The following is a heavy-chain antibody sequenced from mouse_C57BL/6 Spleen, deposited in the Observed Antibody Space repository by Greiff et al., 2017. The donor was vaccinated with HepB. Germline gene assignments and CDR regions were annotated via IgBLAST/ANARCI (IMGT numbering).Heavy chain of an antibody. Sequence: QVQLKQSGPELVKPGASVKISCKASGYAFSSSWMNWVKQRPGKGLEWIGRIYPGDGDTNYNGKFKGKATLTADKSSSTAYMQLSSLTSEDSAVYFCAREGHYGSSYFDYWGQGTTLTVSS. CDR1: GYAFSSSW. V-gene: IGHV1-82*01. J-gene: IGHJ2*01. CDR3: AREGHYGSSYFDY. CDR2: IYPGDGDT. D-gene: IGHD1-1*01.